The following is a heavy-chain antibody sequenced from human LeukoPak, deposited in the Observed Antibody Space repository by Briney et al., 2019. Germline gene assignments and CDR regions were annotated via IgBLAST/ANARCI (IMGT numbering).Heavy chain of an antibody. CDR1: GGSISSNNW. CDR3: ARASSSWYEGWFDP. CDR2: IYHSGST. J-gene: IGHJ5*02. Sequence: SGTLSLTCAVSGGSISSNNWWSWVRQPPGKGLEWIGEIYHSGSTNYNPSLKSRVTISVDKSKNQFSLKLSSVTAADTAVYYCARASSSWYEGWFDPWGQGTLVTVSS. D-gene: IGHD6-13*01. V-gene: IGHV4-4*02.